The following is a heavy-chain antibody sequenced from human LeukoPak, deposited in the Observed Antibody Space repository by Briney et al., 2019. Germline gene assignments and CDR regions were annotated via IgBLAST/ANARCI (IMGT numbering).Heavy chain of an antibody. D-gene: IGHD5-24*01. CDR3: ARRVLGDGYNSPYDY. Sequence: SETLSLTCTVSGGSISGYYWSWIRQPPGKGLEWIGYIYYSGSTNYNPSLKSRVTISVDTSKNQFSLKLSSVTAADTAVYYCARRVLGDGYNSPYDYWGQGTLVTVSS. J-gene: IGHJ4*02. CDR2: IYYSGST. V-gene: IGHV4-59*08. CDR1: GGSISGYY.